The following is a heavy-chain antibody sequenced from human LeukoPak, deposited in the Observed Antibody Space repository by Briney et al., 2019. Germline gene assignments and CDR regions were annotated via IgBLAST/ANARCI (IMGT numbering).Heavy chain of an antibody. J-gene: IGHJ6*03. V-gene: IGHV4-59*01. CDR2: IFYSGST. Sequence: SETLSLTCNVSGGSISGYYWTWIRQPPGKGLEWIGYIFYSGSTNYNPSLKSRVTISLDTSKNQFSLKLTSVTAADTAVYFCARGTYYSDSSGYSYYSYYYMDVWGKGTTVTVSS. CDR1: GGSISGYY. CDR3: ARGTYYSDSSGYSYYSYYYMDV. D-gene: IGHD3-22*01.